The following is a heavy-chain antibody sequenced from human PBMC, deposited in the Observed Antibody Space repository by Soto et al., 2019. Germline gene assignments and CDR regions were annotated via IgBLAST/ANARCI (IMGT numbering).Heavy chain of an antibody. Sequence: GGSLRLSCAASGFTFSSYGMHWVRQAPGKGLEWVAVISYDGSNKYYADSVKGRFTISRDNSKNTLYLQMNSLRAEDTAVYYCAKDHYYDSSGYLDYWGQGTLVTVSS. CDR2: ISYDGSNK. V-gene: IGHV3-30*18. J-gene: IGHJ4*02. CDR3: AKDHYYDSSGYLDY. D-gene: IGHD3-22*01. CDR1: GFTFSSYG.